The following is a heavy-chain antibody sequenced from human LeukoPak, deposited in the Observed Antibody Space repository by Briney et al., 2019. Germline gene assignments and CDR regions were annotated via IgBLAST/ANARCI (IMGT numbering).Heavy chain of an antibody. CDR1: GGSFSGYY. CDR3: ARGFSIAVAGRPVYFDY. D-gene: IGHD6-19*01. V-gene: IGHV4-34*01. CDR2: INHSGST. Sequence: SETLSLTCAVYGGSFSGYYWSWIRQPPGKGLEWIGEINHSGSTNYNPSLKSRVTISVDTSKNQFSLKLSSVTAADTAVYYCARGFSIAVAGRPVYFDYWGQGTLVTVSS. J-gene: IGHJ4*02.